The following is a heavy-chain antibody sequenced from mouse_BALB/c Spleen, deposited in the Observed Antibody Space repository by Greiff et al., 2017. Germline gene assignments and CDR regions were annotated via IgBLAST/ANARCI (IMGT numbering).Heavy chain of an antibody. CDR1: GYAFTSYN. CDR2: IDPYNGGT. J-gene: IGHJ4*01. V-gene: IGHV1S135*01. Sequence: EVQGVESGPELVKPGASVKVSCKASGYAFTSYNMYWVKQSHGKSLEWIGYIDPYNGGTSYNQKFKGKATLTVDKSSSTAYMHLNSLTSEDSAVYYCARRYGKGGMDYWGQGTSVTVSS. D-gene: IGHD2-10*02. CDR3: ARRYGKGGMDY.